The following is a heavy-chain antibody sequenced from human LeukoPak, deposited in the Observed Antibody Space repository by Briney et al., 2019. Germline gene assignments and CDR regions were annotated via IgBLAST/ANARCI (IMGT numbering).Heavy chain of an antibody. J-gene: IGHJ4*02. D-gene: IGHD3-22*01. V-gene: IGHV3-23*01. CDR1: GFTFSIYA. CDR3: ARDRPNYYGSDGHYYRRDGDY. CDR2: ITSRGEST. Sequence: GGSLRLSCAASGFTFSIYAMSWVRQAPGKGLQWVSSITSRGESTWYVDAVKGRFTITRDNYENTLYLHMPSLRAEDTAVYYCARDRPNYYGSDGHYYRRDGDYWGRGTLVSVSS.